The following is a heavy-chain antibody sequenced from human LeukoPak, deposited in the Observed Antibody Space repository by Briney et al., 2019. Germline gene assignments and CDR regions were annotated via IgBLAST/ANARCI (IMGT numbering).Heavy chain of an antibody. Sequence: PGGSLRLSCAASGFTFSSYAMHWVRQAPGKGLEWVAVISYDGSNKYYADSVKGRFTISRDNSKNTLYLQMNSLRAEDTAVYYCARVIAVAGLGIDYWGQGTLVTVSS. J-gene: IGHJ4*02. CDR1: GFTFSSYA. CDR2: ISYDGSNK. V-gene: IGHV3-30-3*01. CDR3: ARVIAVAGLGIDY. D-gene: IGHD6-19*01.